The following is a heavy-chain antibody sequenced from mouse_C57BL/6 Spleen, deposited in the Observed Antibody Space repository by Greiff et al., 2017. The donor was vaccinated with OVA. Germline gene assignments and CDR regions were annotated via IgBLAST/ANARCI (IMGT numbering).Heavy chain of an antibody. CDR2: IDPENGDT. CDR1: GFNIKDDY. D-gene: IGHD1-1*01. J-gene: IGHJ2*01. CDR3: TTNYGRDFDY. Sequence: DVKLQESGAELVRPGASVKLSCTASGFNIKDDYMHWVKQRPEQGLEWIGWIDPENGDTEYASKFQGKATITADTSSNTAYLQLSSLTSEDTAVYYCTTNYGRDFDYWGQGTTLTVSS. V-gene: IGHV14-4*01.